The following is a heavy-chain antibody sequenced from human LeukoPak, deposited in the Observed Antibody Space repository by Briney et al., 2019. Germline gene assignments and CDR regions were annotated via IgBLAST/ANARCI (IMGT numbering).Heavy chain of an antibody. V-gene: IGHV1-69*04. J-gene: IGHJ3*02. CDR3: ARDRVAGTRAFDI. D-gene: IGHD6-19*01. CDR1: GGTFSSYT. Sequence: SVKVSCKASGGTFSSYTISWVRQAPGQGLEWMGRIIPILGIANYAQKFQGRVTITADKSTSTAYMELSSLRSEDTAVYYCARDRVAGTRAFDIWGQGTMVTVSS. CDR2: IIPILGIA.